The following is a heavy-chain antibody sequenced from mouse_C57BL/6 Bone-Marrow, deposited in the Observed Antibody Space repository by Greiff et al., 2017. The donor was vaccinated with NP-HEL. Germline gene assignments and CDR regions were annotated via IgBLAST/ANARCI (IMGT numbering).Heavy chain of an antibody. V-gene: IGHV1-18*01. Sequence: EVQLQESGPELVKPGASVKIPCKASGYTFTNYNMDWVKQSHGKSLEWIGDINPNNGGTIYNQKFKGKATLTVDKSSSTAYMELRSLTSEDTAVYYCARSLYGYGGFAYWGQGTLVTVSA. CDR1: GYTFTNYN. D-gene: IGHD2-2*01. CDR3: ARSLYGYGGFAY. J-gene: IGHJ3*01. CDR2: INPNNGGT.